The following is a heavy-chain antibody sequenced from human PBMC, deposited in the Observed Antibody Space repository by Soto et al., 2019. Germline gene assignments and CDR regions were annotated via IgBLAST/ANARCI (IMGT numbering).Heavy chain of an antibody. CDR1: GYSFTSYW. CDR2: IYPGDSDT. Sequence: GESLKISCKGSGYSFTSYWIGWVRQMPGKGLEWMGIIYPGDSDTRYSPSFQGQVTISADKSISTAYLQLSSLKASDTAIYYCARHVGSKSSGNHGRDAWAQGTPATVTS. CDR3: ARHVGSKSSGNHGRDA. V-gene: IGHV5-51*01. J-gene: IGHJ6*02. D-gene: IGHD3-22*01.